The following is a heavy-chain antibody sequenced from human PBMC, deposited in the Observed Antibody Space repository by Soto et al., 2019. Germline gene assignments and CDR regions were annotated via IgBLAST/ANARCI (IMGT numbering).Heavy chain of an antibody. CDR3: ARQTDYYYGDPAYFQH. CDR2: IYYSGST. Sequence: SETLSLTCTVSGGSISSSIYYWGWIRQPPGKGLEWIGSIYYSGSTYYNPSLKSRVTISVDTSKNQFSLKLSSVTAADTAVYYCARQTDYYYGDPAYFQHWGQGTLVTVSS. J-gene: IGHJ1*01. CDR1: GGSISSSIYY. D-gene: IGHD4-17*01. V-gene: IGHV4-39*01.